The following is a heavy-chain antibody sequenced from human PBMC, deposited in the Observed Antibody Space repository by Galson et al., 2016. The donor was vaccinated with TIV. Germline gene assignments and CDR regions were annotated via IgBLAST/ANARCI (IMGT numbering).Heavy chain of an antibody. CDR2: ISHDGNNK. D-gene: IGHD1-7*01. CDR3: TRDGRWNWKYVDYFDS. J-gene: IGHJ4*02. V-gene: IGHV3-30-3*01. CDR1: GFTFSSYT. Sequence: SLRLSCAASGFTFSSYTFHWVRQTPGKGLEWVAIISHDGNNKDVADSVQGRFTISRDSSKNTVYLQMNNLRPEDTALYFCTRDGRWNWKYVDYFDSWGQGTLVTVSS.